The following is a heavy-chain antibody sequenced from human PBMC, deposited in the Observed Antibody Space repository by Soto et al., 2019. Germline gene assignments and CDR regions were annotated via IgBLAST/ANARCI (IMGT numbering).Heavy chain of an antibody. Sequence: RASVKVSCKASGGTFSSYAISWVRQAPGQGLEWMGGIIPIFGTANYAQKFQGRVTITADESTSTAYMELSSLRSEDTAVYYCARAGYYYGSGSYCFDYQGQGPLFTVSS. CDR1: GGTFSSYA. V-gene: IGHV1-69*13. CDR3: ARAGYYYGSGSYCFDY. J-gene: IGHJ4*02. D-gene: IGHD3-10*01. CDR2: IIPIFGTA.